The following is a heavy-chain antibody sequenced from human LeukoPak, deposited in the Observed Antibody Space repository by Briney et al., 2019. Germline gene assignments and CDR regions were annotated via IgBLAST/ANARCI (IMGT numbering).Heavy chain of an antibody. J-gene: IGHJ4*02. CDR1: GGSFSGYY. Sequence: PSETLSLTCAVYGGSFSGYYWGWIRQPPGKGLEWIGEINHSGSTNYNPSLKSRVTISVDTSKNQFSLKLSSVTAADTAVYYCARGWWLRQFDYWGQGTLVTVSS. D-gene: IGHD5-12*01. CDR2: INHSGST. V-gene: IGHV4-34*01. CDR3: ARGWWLRQFDY.